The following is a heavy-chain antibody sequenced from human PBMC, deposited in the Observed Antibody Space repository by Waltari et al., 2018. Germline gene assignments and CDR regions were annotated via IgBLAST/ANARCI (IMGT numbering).Heavy chain of an antibody. D-gene: IGHD3-22*01. CDR3: AREGSSGYPVDY. V-gene: IGHV1-69*15. CDR1: GGTFSTYA. J-gene: IGHJ4*02. CDR2: IIPIFGTA. Sequence: QVQLVQSGAEVKKPGSSVKVSCKASGGTFSTYATSWVQQAPGQGLEWMGRIIPIFGTANYAQKFQGRVTITADESTSTAYMELSSLRSEDTAVYYCAREGSSGYPVDYWGQGTLVTVSS.